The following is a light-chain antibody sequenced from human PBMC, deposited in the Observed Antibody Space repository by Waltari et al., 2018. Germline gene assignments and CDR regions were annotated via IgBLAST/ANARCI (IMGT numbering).Light chain of an antibody. J-gene: IGKJ1*01. V-gene: IGKV3-11*01. CDR1: QSISSY. CDR3: QQRDSWWT. Sequence: EIVLSQSPATLSLSPGARATLSCRASQSISSYLAWYQQNPGQAPRLLIDDASNRATGIPARFSGGGSGTDFTLTISSLEPEDFAVYYCQQRDSWWTFGQGTKVEIK. CDR2: DAS.